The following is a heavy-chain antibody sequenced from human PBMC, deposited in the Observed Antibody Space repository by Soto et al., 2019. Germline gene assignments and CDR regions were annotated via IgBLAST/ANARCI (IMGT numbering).Heavy chain of an antibody. CDR3: ARAEDYYGSGSYVYYFDY. D-gene: IGHD3-10*01. J-gene: IGHJ4*02. CDR2: IWYDGSNK. Sequence: GGSLRLSCAASGFTFSSYGMHWVRQAPGKGLEWVAVIWYDGSNKYYADSVKGRFTISRDNYKNTMDLQMNSLRAEDTAVYYCARAEDYYGSGSYVYYFDYWGQGTLVTVSS. V-gene: IGHV3-33*01. CDR1: GFTFSSYG.